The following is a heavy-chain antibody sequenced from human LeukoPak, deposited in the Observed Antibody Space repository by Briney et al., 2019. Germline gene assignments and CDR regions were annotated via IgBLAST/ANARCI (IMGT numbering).Heavy chain of an antibody. CDR1: GGSMSSSSYY. CDR2: IYYSGST. J-gene: IGHJ4*02. D-gene: IGHD4-17*01. V-gene: IGHV4-39*07. Sequence: SETLSLTCTVSGGSMSSSSYYWGWIRQPPGKGLEWLGSIYYSGSTYQNPSLKSRVTISVDTSKNQFSLKLSSLTAADTAVYYWARVPTVTFFDYWGQGTLVTVSS. CDR3: ARVPTVTFFDY.